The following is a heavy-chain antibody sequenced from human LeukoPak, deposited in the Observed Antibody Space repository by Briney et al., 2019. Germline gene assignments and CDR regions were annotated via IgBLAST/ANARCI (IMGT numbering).Heavy chain of an antibody. J-gene: IGHJ4*02. V-gene: IGHV3-30-3*01. CDR3: ARVGTGGSGYDWGPFDN. Sequence: GRSLRLSCAASGFTFSSYAMHWVRQAPGKGLEWVAVISYDGSSKYYADSVKGRFTISRDNSKNTLYLQMNSLRAEDTAVYYCARVGTGGSGYDWGPFDNWGQGTLVTVSS. CDR1: GFTFSSYA. CDR2: ISYDGSSK. D-gene: IGHD5-12*01.